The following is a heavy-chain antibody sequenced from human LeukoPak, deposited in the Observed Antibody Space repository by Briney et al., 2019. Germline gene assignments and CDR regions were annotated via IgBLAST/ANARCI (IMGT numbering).Heavy chain of an antibody. Sequence: ASVKVSCKASGYTFTSYGISWVRQAPGQGLEWMGWISAYNGNTNYAQKLQGRVTMTTHPSTSTAYMGLRSLRSDGTAVYYCARGRSSGWYERSWFDPWGQGTLVTVSS. CDR1: GYTFTSYG. V-gene: IGHV1-18*01. D-gene: IGHD6-19*01. CDR2: ISAYNGNT. CDR3: ARGRSSGWYERSWFDP. J-gene: IGHJ5*02.